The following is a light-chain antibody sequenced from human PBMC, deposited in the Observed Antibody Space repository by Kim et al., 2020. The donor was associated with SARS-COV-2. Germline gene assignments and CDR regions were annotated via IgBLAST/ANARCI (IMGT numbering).Light chain of an antibody. CDR2: GSS. CDR3: QQYNNWPPIT. Sequence: DTVMTQSPATLSLSPGESATLSCRASQTVGTNLAWYQQKPGQAPRLLIYGSSTRATGIPARFSGSGSGTDFTLTISSLQSEDFAVYYCQQYNNWPPITFGQGTRLE. J-gene: IGKJ5*01. CDR1: QTVGTN. V-gene: IGKV3-15*01.